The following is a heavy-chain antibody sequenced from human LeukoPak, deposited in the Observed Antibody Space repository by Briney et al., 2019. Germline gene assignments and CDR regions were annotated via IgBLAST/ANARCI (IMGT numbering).Heavy chain of an antibody. Sequence: GSLRLSCAASGFTVTSNYMSWVRQAPGKGLEWVSIIYSGGGAYYADSVKGRFTISRDNSRNTLFLQMNSLRAEDTAMYYCARVFPPNWFDPWGQGTLVTVSS. CDR1: GFTVTSNY. V-gene: IGHV3-66*01. CDR3: ARVFPPNWFDP. CDR2: IYSGGGA. D-gene: IGHD3-10*02. J-gene: IGHJ5*02.